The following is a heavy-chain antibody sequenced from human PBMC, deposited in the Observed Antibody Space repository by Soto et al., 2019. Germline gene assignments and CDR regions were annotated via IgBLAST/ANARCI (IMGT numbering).Heavy chain of an antibody. CDR2: IYPGDSDT. CDR3: ARRGYCSGGGCPNAFDL. D-gene: IGHD2-15*01. Sequence: PGESLKISCKGSGYSFTSYWIGWVRQMPGKGLEWMGIIYPGDSDTRYSPSLQGQVTISADKSINTAYPQWSSLKASDTAMYYCARRGYCSGGGCPNAFDLWGQGTMVTVSS. V-gene: IGHV5-51*01. J-gene: IGHJ3*01. CDR1: GYSFTSYW.